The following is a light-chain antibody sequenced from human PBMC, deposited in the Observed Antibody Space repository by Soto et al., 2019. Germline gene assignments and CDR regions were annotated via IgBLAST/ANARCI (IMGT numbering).Light chain of an antibody. CDR1: SGHSNYA. CDR2: LNSDGSH. Sequence: QPVLTQSPSASASLGASVKLTCTLSSGHSNYAIAWHQQQPEKGPRYLMKLNSDGSHSKGDGIPDRFSGSSSGAERYFTISSLQSEDEADYFCQTWGTGIGVFGGGTKVTVL. V-gene: IGLV4-69*01. CDR3: QTWGTGIGV. J-gene: IGLJ3*02.